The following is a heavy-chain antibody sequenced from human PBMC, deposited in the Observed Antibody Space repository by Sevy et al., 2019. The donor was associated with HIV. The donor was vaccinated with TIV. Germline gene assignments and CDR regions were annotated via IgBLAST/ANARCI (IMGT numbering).Heavy chain of an antibody. CDR3: AGENAWGRGYS. D-gene: IGHD1-26*01. V-gene: IGHV4-59*08. CDR1: GGSITSLY. CDR2: IYYNGHI. Sequence: SETLSLTCTVSGGSITSLYWNWIRQPPGKGLEWIANIYYNGHINYNPSLKSRVTLSLDPSRNQFSLRLSSVTAADTAMYYCAGENAWGRGYSWGQGTLVTVSS. J-gene: IGHJ4*02.